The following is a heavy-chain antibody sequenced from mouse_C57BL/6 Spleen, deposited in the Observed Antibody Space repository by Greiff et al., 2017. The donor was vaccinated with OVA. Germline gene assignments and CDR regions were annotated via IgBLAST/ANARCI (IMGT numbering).Heavy chain of an antibody. CDR3: TRRNIYYYLDC. V-gene: IGHV6-6*01. Sequence: EVKLEESGGGLVQPGGSMKLSCAASGFTFSDAWMDWVRQSPEKGLEWVAEIRNKANNNATYYAESVKGRFTISRDDSKSSVYLQMISLRAEDTGIYYCTRRNIYYYLDCWGKGTTLTVSS. CDR2: IRNKANNNAT. CDR1: GFTFSDAW. D-gene: IGHD1-1*01. J-gene: IGHJ2*01.